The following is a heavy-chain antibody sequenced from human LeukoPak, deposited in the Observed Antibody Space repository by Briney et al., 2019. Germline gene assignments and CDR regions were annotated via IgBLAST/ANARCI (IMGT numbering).Heavy chain of an antibody. CDR2: INQDGSEK. CDR3: ARGAPPYSDFWSGYCTY. CDR1: GFTFSSYW. V-gene: IGHV3-7*01. D-gene: IGHD3-3*01. J-gene: IGHJ4*02. Sequence: GGSLRLSFAASGFTFSSYWMSWVRQAPGRGWGGGAKINQDGSEKYYVDSVKGRFTISRDNAKNSLYLQMNSLRAEDTAVYYCARGAPPYSDFWSGYCTYWGQGTLVTVSS.